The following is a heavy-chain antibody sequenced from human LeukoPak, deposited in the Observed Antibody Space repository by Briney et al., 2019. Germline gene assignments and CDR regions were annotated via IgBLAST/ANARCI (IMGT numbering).Heavy chain of an antibody. J-gene: IGHJ5*02. Sequence: SQTLSFTCTVSGASISSGNYYWSWIRQHPGKGLEWIGYISYSGSTFYNPSLKSRVSISVDTSQNQFSLKLTSVTAADTAVYYCARGTAAWGQGTLVTVSS. CDR3: ARGTAA. V-gene: IGHV4-31*03. CDR2: ISYSGST. CDR1: GASISSGNYY. D-gene: IGHD1-1*01.